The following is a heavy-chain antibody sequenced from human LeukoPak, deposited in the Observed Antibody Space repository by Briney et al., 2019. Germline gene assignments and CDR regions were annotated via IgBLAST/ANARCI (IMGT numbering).Heavy chain of an antibody. CDR2: IYPGDSDT. Sequence: GESLKISCKGSGYSFTSYWIGWVRQMPGKGLEWMGIIYPGDSDTRYSPSFQGQVTISADKSISTAYLQWSSLKASDSAMYYCARHHTPGYSSSWYVTNYGMDVWGQGTTVTVSS. CDR3: ARHHTPGYSSSWYVTNYGMDV. V-gene: IGHV5-51*01. D-gene: IGHD6-13*01. CDR1: GYSFTSYW. J-gene: IGHJ6*02.